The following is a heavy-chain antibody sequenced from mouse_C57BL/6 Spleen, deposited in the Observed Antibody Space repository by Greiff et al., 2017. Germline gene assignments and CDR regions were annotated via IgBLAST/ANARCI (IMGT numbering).Heavy chain of an antibody. CDR3: ARLDLLLRSLDY. D-gene: IGHD1-1*01. CDR2: IDPSDSYT. Sequence: VQLQQPGAELVMPGASVKLSCKASGYTFTSYWMHWVKQRPGQGLEWIGEIDPSDSYTNYNQKFKGKSTLTVDKSSSTAYMQLSSLTSEDSAVYYCARLDLLLRSLDYWGQGTTLTVSS. CDR1: GYTFTSYW. V-gene: IGHV1-69*01. J-gene: IGHJ2*01.